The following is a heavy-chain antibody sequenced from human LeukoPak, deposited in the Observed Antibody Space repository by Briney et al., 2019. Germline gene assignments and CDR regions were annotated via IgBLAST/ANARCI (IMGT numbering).Heavy chain of an antibody. D-gene: IGHD4-17*01. CDR3: AKAPDYGDYLNWFDP. V-gene: IGHV3-23*01. J-gene: IGHJ5*02. CDR1: GFTFSSYA. CDR2: ISGSGGST. Sequence: GGSLRLSCAASGFTFSSYAMSWVRQAPGKGLEWVSAISGSGGSTYYADSVKGRFTISRDNSKNTLYLRMNSLRAEDTAVYYCAKAPDYGDYLNWFDPWGQGTLVTVSS.